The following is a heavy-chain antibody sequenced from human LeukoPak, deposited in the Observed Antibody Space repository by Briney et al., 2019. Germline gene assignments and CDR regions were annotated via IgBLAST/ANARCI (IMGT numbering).Heavy chain of an antibody. CDR2: IIPIFGTA. Sequence: SSVTVSCKASGGTFSSYAISWVRQAPGQGLEWMGGIIPIFGTANYAQKFQGRVTITEDESTSTAYMELSSLRSEDTAVYYCATEGQHGIYYTMDVWGQGTTVTVSS. D-gene: IGHD1-1*01. CDR3: ATEGQHGIYYTMDV. V-gene: IGHV1-69*01. J-gene: IGHJ6*02. CDR1: GGTFSSYA.